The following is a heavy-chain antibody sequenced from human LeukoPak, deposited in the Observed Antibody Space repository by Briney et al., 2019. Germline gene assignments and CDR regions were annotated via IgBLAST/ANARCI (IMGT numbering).Heavy chain of an antibody. Sequence: GGSLRLSCAASGFTVSSNYMSWVRQAPGKGLEWVSVIYSGGSTYYADSVKGRFTISRDNSKNTLYLQMNSLRAEDTAVYYCARPGIAVGRPGWYFDLWGRGTLVTVSS. CDR2: IYSGGST. J-gene: IGHJ2*01. CDR1: GFTVSSNY. V-gene: IGHV3-53*01. CDR3: ARPGIAVGRPGWYFDL. D-gene: IGHD6-19*01.